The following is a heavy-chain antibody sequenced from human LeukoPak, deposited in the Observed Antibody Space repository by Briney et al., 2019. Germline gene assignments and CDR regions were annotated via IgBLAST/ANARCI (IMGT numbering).Heavy chain of an antibody. CDR3: AGVRSYNWFDP. CDR1: GFTFGSYW. CDR2: INLDASGK. V-gene: IGHV3-7*03. Sequence: GGSLRLSCAASGFTFGSYWMTWVRQAPGKGLEWVANINLDASGKFYVDSVEGRFTISRDNAKNSLYLQMNSLRAEDTALYYCAGVRSYNWFDPWGQGTLVTVSS. J-gene: IGHJ5*02.